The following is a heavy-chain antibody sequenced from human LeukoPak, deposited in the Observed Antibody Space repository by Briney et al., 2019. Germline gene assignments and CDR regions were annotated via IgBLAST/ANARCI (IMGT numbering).Heavy chain of an antibody. V-gene: IGHV3-23*01. J-gene: IGHJ4*02. Sequence: GGSLRLSCAASGFTSSTIAMSWLRQAPGKGLEWVSIISGTSGSTYYADSVKGRFTISRDNSKNMLYLQMNSLKTEDTAVYYCTVLRFLEWLSENYWGQGTLVTVSS. CDR1: GFTSSTIA. D-gene: IGHD3-3*01. CDR3: TVLRFLEWLSENY. CDR2: ISGTSGST.